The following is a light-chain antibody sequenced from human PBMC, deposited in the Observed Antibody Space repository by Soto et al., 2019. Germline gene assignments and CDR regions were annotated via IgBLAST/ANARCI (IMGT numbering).Light chain of an antibody. CDR1: QSISDW. Sequence: EDSVTIACTPTQSISDWLAWYQQKPGNAPKLLIYNSSTLEPGLPSRFRGSGSGTEFTLTISSLQPDDFATYYWQQYHSYPITFGQGTQLEIK. J-gene: IGKJ5*01. CDR2: NSS. CDR3: QQYHSYPIT. V-gene: IGKV1-5*03.